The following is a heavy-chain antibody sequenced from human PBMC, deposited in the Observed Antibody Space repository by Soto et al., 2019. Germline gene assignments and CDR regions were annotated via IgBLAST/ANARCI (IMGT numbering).Heavy chain of an antibody. V-gene: IGHV1-69*02. CDR1: GGTFSSYT. CDR2: IIPILGIA. D-gene: IGHD2-15*01. J-gene: IGHJ4*02. Sequence: SVKVSCKASGGTFSSYTISWVRQAPGQGLEWMGRIIPILGIANYAQKFQGRVTITADKSTSTAYMELSSLRSEDTAVYYCARAPFGVDCSGGSCYRYYFDYWGQGTLVTVSS. CDR3: ARAPFGVDCSGGSCYRYYFDY.